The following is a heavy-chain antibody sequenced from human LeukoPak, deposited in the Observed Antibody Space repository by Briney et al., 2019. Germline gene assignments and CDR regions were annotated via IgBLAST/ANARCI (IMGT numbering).Heavy chain of an antibody. Sequence: ASVKVSCKASGYTFTSYGISWVRQAPGQGLEWMGWISAYNGNTNYAQKLQGRVTMTTDTSTSTAYMELRSLRSDDTAVYYCARDNPFLTTVVTDYWGQGTLVTVSS. CDR2: ISAYNGNT. J-gene: IGHJ4*02. V-gene: IGHV1-18*01. D-gene: IGHD4-23*01. CDR1: GYTFTSYG. CDR3: ARDNPFLTTVVTDY.